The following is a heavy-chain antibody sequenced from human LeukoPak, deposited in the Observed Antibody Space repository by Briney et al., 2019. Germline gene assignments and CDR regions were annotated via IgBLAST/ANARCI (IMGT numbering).Heavy chain of an antibody. CDR1: GGSISSYY. CDR2: IYYSGST. Sequence: SETLSLTCTVSGGSISSYYWSWIRQPPGKGLEWIGYIYYSGSTNYNPSLKGRVTISVDTSKNQFSLKLSSVTAADTAVYYCARGDCSGGSCGYYYYYMDVWGKGTTVTVSS. V-gene: IGHV4-59*01. D-gene: IGHD2-15*01. CDR3: ARGDCSGGSCGYYYYYMDV. J-gene: IGHJ6*03.